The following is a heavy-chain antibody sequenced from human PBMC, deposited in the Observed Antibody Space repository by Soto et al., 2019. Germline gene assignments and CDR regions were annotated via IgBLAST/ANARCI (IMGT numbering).Heavy chain of an antibody. J-gene: IGHJ4*02. CDR1: AYSISSSNW. Sequence: QVQLQESGPGQVKPSDTLSLTCAVSAYSISSSNWWGWIRQPPGKGLEWIGYIYYSGTTYYNPSLKSRVTMSVDTSKNQFSLKLTSVTAVDTAVYYCARREIQGPIDYWGQGTLVTVSS. D-gene: IGHD1-26*01. CDR3: ARREIQGPIDY. CDR2: IYYSGTT. V-gene: IGHV4-28*01.